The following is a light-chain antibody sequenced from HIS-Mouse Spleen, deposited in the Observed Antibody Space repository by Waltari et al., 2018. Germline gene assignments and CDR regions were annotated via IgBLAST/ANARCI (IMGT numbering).Light chain of an antibody. V-gene: IGLV3-10*01. CDR2: EDS. CDR3: YSTDSSGNHRV. CDR1: ALQKKY. Sequence: SYELTQPPSVSVSPGQTARITCSGDALQKKYAYWYQQKSGQAPVLVIYEDSKRPSGIPERFSGSSAGTRATLTISGAKVEDEADYYSYSTDSSGNHRVFGGGTKLTVL. J-gene: IGLJ2*01.